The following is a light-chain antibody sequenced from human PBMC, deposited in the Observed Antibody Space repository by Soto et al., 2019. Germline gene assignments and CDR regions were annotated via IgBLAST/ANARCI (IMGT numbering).Light chain of an antibody. CDR1: SSDVGGYNY. J-gene: IGLJ1*01. CDR3: CSYAGSYTYV. CDR2: DVS. V-gene: IGLV2-11*01. Sequence: QSALTQPRSVSGSPGQSVTISCTGTSSDVGGYNYVSWYQQHPDKAPNVMIYDVSKRPSGVPDRFSGSKSGNTASLTISGLQAEDEADYYCCSYAGSYTYVFGSGTKLTVL.